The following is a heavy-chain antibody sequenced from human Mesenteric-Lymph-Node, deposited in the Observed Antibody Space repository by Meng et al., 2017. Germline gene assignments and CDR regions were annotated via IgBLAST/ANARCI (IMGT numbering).Heavy chain of an antibody. Sequence: GGSLRLSCAASGFTFSSYAMHWVRQAPGKGLEWVAVISYDGSNKYYADSVKGRFTISRDNSKNTPYLQMNSLRAEDTAVYYCARDHQAWYFVVVPAAMPVHWFDPWGQGPLVTVSS. V-gene: IGHV3-30*01. CDR2: ISYDGSNK. D-gene: IGHD2-2*01. CDR1: GFTFSSYA. CDR3: ARDHQAWYFVVVPAAMPVHWFDP. J-gene: IGHJ5*02.